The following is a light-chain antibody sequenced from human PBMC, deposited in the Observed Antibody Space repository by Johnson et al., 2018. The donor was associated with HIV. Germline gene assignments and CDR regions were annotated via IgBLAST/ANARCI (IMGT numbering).Light chain of an antibody. CDR2: ENS. V-gene: IGLV1-51*02. CDR1: SSNIGNKY. J-gene: IGLJ1*01. Sequence: QSVLTQPPSVSAAPGQKVTISCSGSSSNIGNKYVSWYQQLPGTAPKLLIYENSKRPSGIPDRFSGSKSGTSDTQAITGLKTGDDADYYCGTWDTSLSAGGFFGSGTKVTLL. CDR3: GTWDTSLSAGGF.